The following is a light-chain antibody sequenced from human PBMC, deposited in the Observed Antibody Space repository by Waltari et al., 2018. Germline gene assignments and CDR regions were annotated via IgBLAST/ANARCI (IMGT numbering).Light chain of an antibody. CDR2: EVS. CDR3: SSYTSSTTVV. J-gene: IGLJ2*01. CDR1: SSDVGGYNY. V-gene: IGLV2-14*01. Sequence: QSALTQPASVSGSPGQSITISCTGSSSDVGGYNYVSWFQQHPGKAPNLMIYEVSNRPSGVSDRFSGSKSGNTASLTISGLQPEDEADYYCSSYTSSTTVVFGGGTKLTVL.